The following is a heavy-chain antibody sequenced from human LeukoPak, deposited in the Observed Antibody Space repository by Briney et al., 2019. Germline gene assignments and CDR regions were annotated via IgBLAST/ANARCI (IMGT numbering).Heavy chain of an antibody. D-gene: IGHD1-26*01. CDR2: ISYTGTYI. J-gene: IGHJ4*02. V-gene: IGHV3-21*04. Sequence: PGGSLRLSCAASAFSFNAYNMNWVRQPPGKGLEWVSSISYTGTYIYYADSVKGRFTISRDNAQNSLYLQMNSLRAEDTAIYYCVRDRGTYRPIDYWGQGTLVTVSS. CDR3: VRDRGTYRPIDY. CDR1: AFSFNAYN.